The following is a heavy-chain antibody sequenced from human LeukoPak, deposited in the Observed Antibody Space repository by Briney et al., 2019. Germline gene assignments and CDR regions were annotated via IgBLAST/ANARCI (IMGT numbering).Heavy chain of an antibody. J-gene: IGHJ6*02. Sequence: GGSLRLSCAASGFTISSHWMHWVRQAPGKGLVWASRIYSDTYYADSVKGRFTISRDNAKNTLYLQMDSLRAEDTALYHCARNNGMDVWGQGTTVIVSS. V-gene: IGHV3-74*01. CDR1: GFTISSHW. CDR3: ARNNGMDV. CDR2: IYSDT.